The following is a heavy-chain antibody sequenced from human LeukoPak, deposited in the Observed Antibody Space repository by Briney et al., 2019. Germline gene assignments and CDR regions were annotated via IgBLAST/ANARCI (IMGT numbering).Heavy chain of an antibody. CDR2: INPNSGGT. Sequence: GASVKVSCKASGYTFTGYYMHWVRQAPGQGLEWMGWINPNSGGTNYAQKLQGRVTMTTDTSTSTAYMELRSLRSDDTAVYYCARDPGYCSGGSCSDFDYWGQGTLVTVSS. CDR1: GYTFTGYY. CDR3: ARDPGYCSGGSCSDFDY. D-gene: IGHD2-15*01. V-gene: IGHV1-2*02. J-gene: IGHJ4*02.